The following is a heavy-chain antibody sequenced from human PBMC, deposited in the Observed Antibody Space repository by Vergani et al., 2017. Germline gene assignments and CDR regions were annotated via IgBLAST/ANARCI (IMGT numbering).Heavy chain of an antibody. D-gene: IGHD2-21*02. CDR1: CSPISSYY. J-gene: IGHJ3*02. CDR3: ARNPYCGGDCYSDAFDI. V-gene: IGHV4-59*01. Sequence: QVQLQESCPGLVKPSETLSLTCTVSCSPISSYYWSWIREPPGKGLEWIGYIYYSGSTNYNPSLKSGVTISVDTAKNQFSLKLSSVTAADTAVYYCARNPYCGGDCYSDAFDIWGQGTMVTVSS. CDR2: IYYSGST.